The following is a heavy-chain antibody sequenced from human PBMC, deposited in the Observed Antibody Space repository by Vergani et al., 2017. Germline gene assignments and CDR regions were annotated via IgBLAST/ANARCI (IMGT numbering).Heavy chain of an antibody. CDR3: AKHFRGWGIDY. CDR1: GFTLSNYD. D-gene: IGHD3-16*01. J-gene: IGHJ4*02. V-gene: IGHV3-30*02. CDR2: IQFDGSNQ. Sequence: QVQLVESGGGVVQRGGSLRLSCATSGFTLSNYDMQWIRQGPGKGLEFVAFIQFDGSNQYYADSVKGRFTLSREFSKNTLYLQMNCLRTDDTATYYCAKHFRGWGIDYWGQGTQVIVSS.